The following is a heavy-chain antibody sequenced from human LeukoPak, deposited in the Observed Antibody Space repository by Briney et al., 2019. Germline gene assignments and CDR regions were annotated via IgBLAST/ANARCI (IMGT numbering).Heavy chain of an antibody. V-gene: IGHV1-69*13. CDR3: ARGHPPSYYDFWSGYYLPDFDY. CDR2: IIPIFGTA. J-gene: IGHJ4*02. D-gene: IGHD3-3*01. Sequence: GASVKVSCKASGGTFSSYAISWVRQAPGQGLEWMGGIIPIFGTANYAQKFQGRVTITADESTSTAYMELCSLRSEDTAVYYCARGHPPSYYDFWSGYYLPDFDYWGQGTLVTVSS. CDR1: GGTFSSYA.